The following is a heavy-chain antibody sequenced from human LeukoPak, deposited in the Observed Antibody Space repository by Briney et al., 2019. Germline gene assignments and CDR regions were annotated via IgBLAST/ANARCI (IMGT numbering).Heavy chain of an antibody. D-gene: IGHD6-13*01. CDR3: SRSFYSSSWYYFDL. J-gene: IGHJ4*02. Sequence: GASVKVSCKASGYTCSDFGITWVRQAPGQGPEWMGWIKIGEGTTHSAQKFQDRVSMTRDRSSNTAFLELRSLRSDDTAVYFCSRSFYSSSWYYFDLWGQGTLVTVSS. CDR1: GYTCSDFG. V-gene: IGHV1-18*01. CDR2: IKIGEGTT.